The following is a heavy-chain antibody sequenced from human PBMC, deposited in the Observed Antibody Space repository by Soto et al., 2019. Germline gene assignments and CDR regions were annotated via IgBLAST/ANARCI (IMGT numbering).Heavy chain of an antibody. CDR1: GYTFHNYG. V-gene: IGHV1-2*02. Sequence: RASVKVSCKASGYTFHNYGVNWVRQAPEQGPEWMGEIGPESGATRYAQRFQGRVTMTRDMSITTVYMELNNLSPDDTAVYYCGRGRSGQIVVFYWGQGTPVTVSS. CDR2: IGPESGAT. J-gene: IGHJ4*02. D-gene: IGHD1-26*01. CDR3: GRGRSGQIVVFY.